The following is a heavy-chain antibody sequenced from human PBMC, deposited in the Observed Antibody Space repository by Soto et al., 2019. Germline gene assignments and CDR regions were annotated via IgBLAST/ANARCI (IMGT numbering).Heavy chain of an antibody. J-gene: IGHJ5*02. CDR1: GFTFSSYA. V-gene: IGHV3-23*01. Sequence: GGSLRLSCAASGFTFSSYAMSWVRQAPGKGLEWVSAISGSGGSTYYADSVKGRFTISRDNSKNTLYLQMNSLRAEDTAVYYCAKDSGYDGGTYASNWLDPWGQGTLVPVSS. CDR3: AKDSGYDGGTYASNWLDP. CDR2: ISGSGGST. D-gene: IGHD5-12*01.